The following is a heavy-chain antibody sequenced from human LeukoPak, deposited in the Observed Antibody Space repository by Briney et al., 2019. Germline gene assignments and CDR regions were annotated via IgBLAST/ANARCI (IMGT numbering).Heavy chain of an antibody. D-gene: IGHD3-10*01. Sequence: GGSLRLSCSASGFTFSSYAMHWVRQAPGKGLEYVSAISSNGGSTYYADSVKGRFTISRDNSKNTLYLQMSSLRAEDTAVYYCVERLWFGELLYGPFDYWGQGTLVTVSS. CDR1: GFTFSSYA. CDR2: ISSNGGST. V-gene: IGHV3-64D*06. CDR3: VERLWFGELLYGPFDY. J-gene: IGHJ4*02.